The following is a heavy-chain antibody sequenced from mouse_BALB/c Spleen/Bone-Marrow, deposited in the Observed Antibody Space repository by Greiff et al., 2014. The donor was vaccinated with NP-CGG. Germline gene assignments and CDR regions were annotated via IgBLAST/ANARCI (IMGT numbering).Heavy chain of an antibody. CDR1: GYTFSSYW. Sequence: QVQLQQPGAELVKPGASVKISCKATGYTFSSYWIEWVKQRPGHGLEWIGEILPGSGSTNYNEKFKGKATFTAATSSNTAYMHLSSLTSEDSAVYYCARGLLRPYYAMDYWGQGTPVTVSS. CDR3: ARGLLRPYYAMDY. D-gene: IGHD1-2*01. J-gene: IGHJ4*01. V-gene: IGHV1-9*01. CDR2: ILPGSGST.